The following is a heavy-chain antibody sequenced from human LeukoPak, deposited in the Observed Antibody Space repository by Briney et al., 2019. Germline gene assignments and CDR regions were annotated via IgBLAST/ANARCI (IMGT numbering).Heavy chain of an antibody. CDR2: INSNSGGT. Sequence: ASVKVSCKASGYTFTGYYMHWVRQAPGQGLEWMGWINSNSGGTNYAQKFQGRVTMTRDTSISPAYMEVSTLRSHDTAVYYCARGPYCGGDCYSRPFFDYWGQGTLVTVSS. D-gene: IGHD2-21*02. CDR3: ARGPYCGGDCYSRPFFDY. J-gene: IGHJ4*02. CDR1: GYTFTGYY. V-gene: IGHV1-2*02.